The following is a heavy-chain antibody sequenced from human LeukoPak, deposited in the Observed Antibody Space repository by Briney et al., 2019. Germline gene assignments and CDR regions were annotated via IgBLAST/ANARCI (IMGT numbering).Heavy chain of an antibody. Sequence: GGSLRLSCAASGFTFSSYAMSWVRQAPGKGLEWVSAISGSGGSTYYADSVKGRFTISRDNSKNTLYLQMNSLRAEDTAVYYCAKDPGHDYGGGTDYWGQGTLVTVSS. D-gene: IGHD4-23*01. CDR3: AKDPGHDYGGGTDY. J-gene: IGHJ4*02. V-gene: IGHV3-23*01. CDR2: ISGSGGST. CDR1: GFTFSSYA.